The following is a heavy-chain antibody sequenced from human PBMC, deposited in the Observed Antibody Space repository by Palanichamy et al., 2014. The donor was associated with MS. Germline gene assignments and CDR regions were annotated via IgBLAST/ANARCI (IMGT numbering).Heavy chain of an antibody. CDR1: GASISSTTYY. D-gene: IGHD3-10*01. Sequence: LQLQESGPGLVKPSETLSLTCSVSGASISSTTYYWGWIRQPPGKGLEWIGSIYYSGSTYYSPSLKSRVTISIDTSKNHFSLKLSSVTAADTAVYYCARQRPKLLWFGESLDWGQGTLVTVSS. CDR2: IYYSGST. V-gene: IGHV4-39*01. CDR3: ARQRPKLLWFGESLD. J-gene: IGHJ4*02.